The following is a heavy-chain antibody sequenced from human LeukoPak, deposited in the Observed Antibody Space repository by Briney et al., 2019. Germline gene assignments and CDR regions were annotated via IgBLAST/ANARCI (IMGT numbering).Heavy chain of an antibody. CDR2: ISWNSGSI. Sequence: QPGRSLRLSCAASGFTFDDYAMHWVRQAPGKGLEWVSGISWNSGSIGYADSVKGRFTISRDNAKNSLYLQMNSLRAEDTALYYCAKALSSGCFGRFDYWGQGTLVTVSS. CDR3: AKALSSGCFGRFDY. D-gene: IGHD6-19*01. J-gene: IGHJ4*02. CDR1: GFTFDDYA. V-gene: IGHV3-9*01.